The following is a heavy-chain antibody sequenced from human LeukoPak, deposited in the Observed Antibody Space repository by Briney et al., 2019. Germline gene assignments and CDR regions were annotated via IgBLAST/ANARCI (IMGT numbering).Heavy chain of an antibody. CDR3: ARDGYYDSSGYYSIDY. CDR2: ISSGSSYI. CDR1: GFTFSSYS. V-gene: IGHV3-21*04. D-gene: IGHD3-22*01. J-gene: IGHJ4*02. Sequence: GGSLRLSXAASGFTFSSYSMNWVRQAPGKGLEWVSSISSGSSYIYYADSVKGRFTISRDNAKNSLYLQMNSLRAEDTALYYCARDGYYDSSGYYSIDYWGQGTLVTVSS.